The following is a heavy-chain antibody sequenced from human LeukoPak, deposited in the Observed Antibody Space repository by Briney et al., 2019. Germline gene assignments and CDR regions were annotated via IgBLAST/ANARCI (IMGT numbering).Heavy chain of an antibody. V-gene: IGHV1-46*01. CDR3: ARDLYSSSSSLGY. J-gene: IGHJ4*02. D-gene: IGHD6-6*01. CDR2: INPSGGST. CDR1: GYTFTIYY. Sequence: EASVTVSFKASGYTFTIYYMHWVRQAPGQGLEWMGIINPSGGSTSYAQKFQGRVTMTRDMSTSTVYMELSSLRSEDTAVYYCARDLYSSSSSLGYWGQGTLVTVSS.